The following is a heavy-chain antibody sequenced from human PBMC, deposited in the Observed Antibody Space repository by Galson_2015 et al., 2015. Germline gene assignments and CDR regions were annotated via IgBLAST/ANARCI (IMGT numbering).Heavy chain of an antibody. D-gene: IGHD5-24*01. CDR1: GFTFRSFA. CDR2: ISYEGTNK. Sequence: PRISCSASGFTFRSFALHWVRPAPSKGLGWVAVISYEGTNKFYSDSVKGRFTISRDNYKNMLYLQMNSLKVEDTDVYYCAPPRRRDVYNPFDSWGQGTLVTVSS. J-gene: IGHJ4*02. V-gene: IGHV3-30*04. CDR3: APPRRRDVYNPFDS.